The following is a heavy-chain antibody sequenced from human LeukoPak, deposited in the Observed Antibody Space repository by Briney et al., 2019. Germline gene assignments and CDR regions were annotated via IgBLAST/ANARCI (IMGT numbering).Heavy chain of an antibody. J-gene: IGHJ4*02. D-gene: IGHD6-19*01. CDR1: GTSVTESP. CDR2: FHHEDAET. V-gene: IGHV1-24*01. Sequence: ASVRLSCKVSGTSVTESPMRWVRQAPGRGLEWMGGFHHEDAETIYAETFQGRLTMTEDTSTHTAFMELSRLTSEDTAVYYCTTRRGSVAVAGYYFNSWGQGTLVTVSS. CDR3: TTRRGSVAVAGYYFNS.